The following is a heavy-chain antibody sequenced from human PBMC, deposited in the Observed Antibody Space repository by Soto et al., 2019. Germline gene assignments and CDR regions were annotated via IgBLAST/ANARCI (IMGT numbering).Heavy chain of an antibody. V-gene: IGHV1-46*03. CDR1: GYTFTKYY. Sequence: QVQLVQSGAEVKEPGASVNISCKASGYTFTKYYIHWVRQAPGQGLEWMGVIDPSGGGTTYAQRFPGRVTMTRDTSTRTVYLELRTLRSEDTAVYCCASHCSIRCSEWVDPWGQGTLVTVSS. CDR2: IDPSGGGT. J-gene: IGHJ5*02. D-gene: IGHD2-21*01. CDR3: ASHCSIRCSEWVDP.